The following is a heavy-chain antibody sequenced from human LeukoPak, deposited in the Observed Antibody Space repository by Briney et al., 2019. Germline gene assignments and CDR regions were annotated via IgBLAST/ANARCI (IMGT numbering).Heavy chain of an antibody. CDR3: ASHFFTGQSLYFFDY. V-gene: IGHV4-59*08. CDR2: IHYSGST. J-gene: IGHJ4*02. CDR1: GGSISSYY. D-gene: IGHD3-9*01. Sequence: SETLSITCTVSGGSISSYYWNWIRQPPGKGLEWIGYIHYSGSTKYNPSLKSRVTISVDTSKNQFSLKLSSVTAADTAVYYCASHFFTGQSLYFFDYWGQGTLVTVSS.